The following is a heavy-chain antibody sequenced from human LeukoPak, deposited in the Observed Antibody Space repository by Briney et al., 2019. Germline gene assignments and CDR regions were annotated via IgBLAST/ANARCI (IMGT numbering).Heavy chain of an antibody. D-gene: IGHD3-16*01. CDR1: GFTFSSYS. Sequence: GGSLRLSCAASGFTFSSYSVNWVRQAPGNGLEWGSYISSSSSTIYYADTVQGRFTISRDNAKKSLYLQINSLRAEDTAVFLFSRAWTSSITLSAFDIWGERTLVTVSS. J-gene: IGHJ3*02. CDR3: SRAWTSSITLSAFDI. CDR2: ISSSSSTI. V-gene: IGHV3-48*01.